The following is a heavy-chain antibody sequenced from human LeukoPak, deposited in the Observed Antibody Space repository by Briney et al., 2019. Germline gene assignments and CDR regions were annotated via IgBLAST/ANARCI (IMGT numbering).Heavy chain of an antibody. CDR1: GGTFSNYA. CDR3: ARRQALRGRHRAFDP. Sequence: ASVKVCCKASGGTFSNYAVAWVRQAPGQGLEWLGGIIPMFGSAKYAQKFQGRVTIDTDESTTTVYLELTSLRSDDTAVYYCARRQALRGRHRAFDPWGQGTLVTVSS. J-gene: IGHJ5*02. V-gene: IGHV1-69*05. D-gene: IGHD6-25*01. CDR2: IIPMFGSA.